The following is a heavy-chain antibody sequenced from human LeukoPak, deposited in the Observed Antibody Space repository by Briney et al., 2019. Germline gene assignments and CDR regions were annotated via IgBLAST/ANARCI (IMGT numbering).Heavy chain of an antibody. CDR1: GFTFSRYA. CDR3: AKPIVVPAAMDFFDY. Sequence: GGSLRLSCAASGFTFSRYAMSWVRQAPGKGLEWVSAISGSGGSTYYADSVKGRFTISRDNSKNTLYLQMNSRRAEDTAVYYCAKPIVVPAAMDFFDYWGQGTLVTVSS. D-gene: IGHD2-2*01. J-gene: IGHJ4*02. CDR2: ISGSGGST. V-gene: IGHV3-23*01.